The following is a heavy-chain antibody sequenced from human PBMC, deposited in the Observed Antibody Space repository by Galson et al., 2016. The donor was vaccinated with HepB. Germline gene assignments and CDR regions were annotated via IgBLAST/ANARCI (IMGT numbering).Heavy chain of an antibody. CDR1: GFTFSSYD. V-gene: IGHV3-23*01. J-gene: IGHJ4*02. Sequence: SLRLSCAASGFTFSSYDMSWVRQAPGKGLEWVSAIRGSGGRTFYADSVKGRFTISRDNTMNTLYLPMNSLRAEDTAVYYCAKIGQRTPHPDYWGQGTLVTVSS. CDR3: AKIGQRTPHPDY. CDR2: IRGSGGRT.